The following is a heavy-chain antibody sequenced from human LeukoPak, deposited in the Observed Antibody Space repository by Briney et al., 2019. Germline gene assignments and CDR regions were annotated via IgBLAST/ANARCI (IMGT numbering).Heavy chain of an antibody. J-gene: IGHJ4*02. Sequence: GGSLRLSCAASGFTFSSYAMSWVRQAPGRGLEWVSAISGSGGSTYYADSVKGRFTISRDNAKKSLYLQMNSLRAEDTAVYYCASGSGTLGHDYWGQGTLVTVSS. CDR1: GFTFSSYA. CDR3: ASGSGTLGHDY. V-gene: IGHV3-23*01. D-gene: IGHD3-10*01. CDR2: ISGSGGST.